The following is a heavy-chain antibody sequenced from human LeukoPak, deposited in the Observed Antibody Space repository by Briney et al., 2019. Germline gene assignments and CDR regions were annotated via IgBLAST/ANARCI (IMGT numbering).Heavy chain of an antibody. V-gene: IGHV4-34*01. CDR3: ARHEEGKDILTGYYYYFDY. CDR2: INHSGST. CDR1: GGSFSGYY. Sequence: ETLSLTCAVYGGSFSGYYWSWIRQPPGKGLEWIGEINHSGSTNYNPSLKSRVTISVDTSKNQFSLKLSSVTAADTAVYYCARHEEGKDILTGYYYYFDYWGQGTLVTVSS. J-gene: IGHJ4*02. D-gene: IGHD3-9*01.